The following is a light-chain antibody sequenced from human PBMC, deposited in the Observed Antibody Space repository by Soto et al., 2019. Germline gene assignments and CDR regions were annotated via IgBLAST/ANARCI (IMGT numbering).Light chain of an antibody. V-gene: IGLV2-11*01. Sequence: QSALTQPRSVSGSPGQSVTISCTGTSGDVGAYNYISWYQQHPGQAPKFLIYDVNKRPSGVPDRFFGSKSGNTASLTISGLQPEDEADYYCCSYADTYPYLFGPGTKLTVL. CDR3: CSYADTYPYL. CDR2: DVN. J-gene: IGLJ1*01. CDR1: SGDVGAYNY.